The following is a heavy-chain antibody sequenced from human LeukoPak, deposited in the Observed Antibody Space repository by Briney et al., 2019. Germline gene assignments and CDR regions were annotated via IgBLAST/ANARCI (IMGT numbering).Heavy chain of an antibody. CDR2: IYYSGST. CDR1: GGSISSYY. Sequence: SETLSLTCTVSGGSISSYYWSWIRQPPGKGLEWIGYIYYSGSTNYNPSLKSRVTISVDTSKNQFSLKLSSVTAADTAVYYCARPRGYYDSFDYWGQGTLVTVSS. D-gene: IGHD3-22*01. V-gene: IGHV4-59*01. CDR3: ARPRGYYDSFDY. J-gene: IGHJ4*02.